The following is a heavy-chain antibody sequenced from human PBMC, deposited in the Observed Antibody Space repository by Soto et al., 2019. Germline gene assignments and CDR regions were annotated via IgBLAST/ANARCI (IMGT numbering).Heavy chain of an antibody. CDR3: ASFPPRWDDSSGYYRY. Sequence: ASVKVSCKASGGTFSSYAISWVRQAPGQGLEWMGGIIPIFGTANYAQKFQGRVTITADKSTSTAYMELSSVTAADTAVYYCASFPPRWDDSSGYYRYWGQGTLVTVSS. V-gene: IGHV1-69*06. D-gene: IGHD3-22*01. CDR1: GGTFSSYA. CDR2: IIPIFGTA. J-gene: IGHJ4*02.